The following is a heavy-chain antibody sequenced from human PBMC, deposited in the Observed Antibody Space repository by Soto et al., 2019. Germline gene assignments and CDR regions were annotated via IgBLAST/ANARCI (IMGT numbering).Heavy chain of an antibody. D-gene: IGHD4-17*01. CDR2: VYYSGTT. Sequence: SETLSLTCSVSGGSVSNKTYYWSWIRQPPGKRLEWIGYVYYSGTTNYNPSLKSRVIISVDLSKNQFSLRLSSVTTADTALYYCARTTAVPNTLRSRYFFDYWGQGTLVTVSS. V-gene: IGHV4-61*01. CDR1: GGSVSNKTYY. CDR3: ARTTAVPNTLRSRYFFDY. J-gene: IGHJ4*02.